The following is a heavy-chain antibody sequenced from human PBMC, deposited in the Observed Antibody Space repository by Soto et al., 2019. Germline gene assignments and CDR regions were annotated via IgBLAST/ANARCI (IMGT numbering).Heavy chain of an antibody. CDR1: GYSFTSYW. CDR3: ARHHGSPGSYFGLDV. D-gene: IGHD6-13*01. CDR2: IYPGDSDT. Sequence: PGESLTLSCKGSGYSFTSYWINCVRQMPGKGLEWMGIIYPGDSDTRYSPSFQGQVTISADKSIDTAYLQWRSLKASDTAVYYCARHHGSPGSYFGLDVWGQGTTVNVSS. J-gene: IGHJ6*02. V-gene: IGHV5-51*01.